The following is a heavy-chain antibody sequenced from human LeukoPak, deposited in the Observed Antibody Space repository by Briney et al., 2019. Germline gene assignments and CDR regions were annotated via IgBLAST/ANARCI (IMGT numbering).Heavy chain of an antibody. V-gene: IGHV3-66*04. CDR2: IYSGGTT. D-gene: IGHD4-17*01. CDR1: GFTVGASY. J-gene: IGHJ4*02. CDR3: ARQSSATTTFAS. Sequence: GGSLRLSCVASGFTVGASYMSWVRQAPGKGLEWVTAIYSGGTTYYADSVKGRFTIPRGNSQNNVYLQMDSLRVEAPAVYFCARQSSATTTFASWGQGALVTVSS.